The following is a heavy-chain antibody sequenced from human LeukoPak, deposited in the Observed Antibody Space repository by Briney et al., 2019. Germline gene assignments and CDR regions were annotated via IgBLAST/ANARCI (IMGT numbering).Heavy chain of an antibody. V-gene: IGHV6-1*01. CDR2: TYYKSKWYN. J-gene: IGHJ4*02. CDR1: GDSFNSAA. Sequence: SQTLSLTCAISGDSFNSAAWNWIRQSPSRGLEWLGRTYYKSKWYNDYAVSVKSRVTINPDTSRNQFSLQLNSVTPEDTAVYYCARGLVVRYCSGGSCYSDYFDYWGQGILVTVSS. CDR3: ARGLVVRYCSGGSCYSDYFDY. D-gene: IGHD2-15*01.